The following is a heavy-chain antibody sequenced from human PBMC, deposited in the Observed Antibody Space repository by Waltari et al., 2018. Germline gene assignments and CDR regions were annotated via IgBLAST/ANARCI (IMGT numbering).Heavy chain of an antibody. Sequence: ISCKGSGYSFTSYWIGWVRQMPGKGLEWMGIIYPGDSDTRYSPSFQGQVTISADKSISTAYLQWSSLKASDTAMYYCARPVGSGYDQGDAFDIWGQGTMVTVSS. D-gene: IGHD5-12*01. CDR2: IYPGDSDT. CDR3: ARPVGSGYDQGDAFDI. CDR1: GYSFTSYW. J-gene: IGHJ3*02. V-gene: IGHV5-51*01.